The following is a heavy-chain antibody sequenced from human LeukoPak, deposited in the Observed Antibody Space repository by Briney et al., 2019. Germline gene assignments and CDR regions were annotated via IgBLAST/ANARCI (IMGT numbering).Heavy chain of an antibody. J-gene: IGHJ6*02. D-gene: IGHD3-10*01. CDR2: ISPHNGVT. V-gene: IGHV1-2*02. CDR1: GYTFSDYY. Sequence: ASVSLTCNASGYTFSDYYWYWVRWVRQAPGQGLEWMGWISPHNGVTNYAQKFQGRVTMTRDTSISTAYMELSSLKSDDTAVYYCANSRGSGSSTTYQARDVWGQGTTVTGSS. CDR3: ANSRGSGSSTTYQARDV.